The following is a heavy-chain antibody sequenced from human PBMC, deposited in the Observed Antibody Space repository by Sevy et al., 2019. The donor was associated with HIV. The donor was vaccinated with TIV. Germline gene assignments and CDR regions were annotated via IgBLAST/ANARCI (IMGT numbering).Heavy chain of an antibody. D-gene: IGHD5-18*01. CDR1: GFTFSGYT. CDR3: GRATYISGSDYFDY. Sequence: GGSLRLSCTAAGFTFSGYTMNWVRQAPGKGLEWISSISSTSSYIEYADSVKGRFTISRDNAKNSLYLQMNSLTAEDTAVYFCGRATYISGSDYFDYWGQGTLVTVSS. J-gene: IGHJ4*02. CDR2: ISSTSSYI. V-gene: IGHV3-21*03.